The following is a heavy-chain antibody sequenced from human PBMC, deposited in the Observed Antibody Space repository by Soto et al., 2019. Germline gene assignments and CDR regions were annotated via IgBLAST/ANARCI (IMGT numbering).Heavy chain of an antibody. D-gene: IGHD4-17*01. CDR3: ARAALYGYDY. CDR2: IGSRSSTI. J-gene: IGHJ4*02. Sequence: ESGGGLAQPGGSLRLSCAASGFTFSDYGMNWVRQAPGKGLEWVSYIGSRSSTIHYADSVKGRFTISRDNAKSSLSLQMNSLRDEDTAVYYCARAALYGYDYWGQGTLVTVSS. CDR1: GFTFSDYG. V-gene: IGHV3-48*02.